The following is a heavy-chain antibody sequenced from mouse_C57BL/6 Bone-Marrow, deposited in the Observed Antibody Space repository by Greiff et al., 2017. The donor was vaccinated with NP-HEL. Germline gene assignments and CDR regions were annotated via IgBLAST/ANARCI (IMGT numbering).Heavy chain of an antibody. V-gene: IGHV5-12*01. CDR3: ARHYDDYFDY. CDR2: ISNGGGST. CDR1: GFTFSDYY. J-gene: IGHJ2*01. Sequence: EVQVVESGGGLVQPGGSLKLSCAASGFTFSDYYMYWVRQTPEKRLEWVAYISNGGGSTYYPDTVKGRFTISRDNAKNTLYLQMSRLKSEDTAMYYGARHYDDYFDYWGQGTTLTVSS. D-gene: IGHD2-12*01.